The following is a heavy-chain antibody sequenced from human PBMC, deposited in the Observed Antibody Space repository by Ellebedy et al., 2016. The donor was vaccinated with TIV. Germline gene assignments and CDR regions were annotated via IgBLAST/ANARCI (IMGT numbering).Heavy chain of an antibody. CDR3: ARPKITISGVTNTFDI. Sequence: MPSETLSLTCTVSGGSIRNYYWSWIRQPPGKGLEWLGQIFNSGNTNYNPSLRSRVTISIDMSKNQFSLRLASVTAADTAVYYCARPKITISGVTNTFDIWGQGTMVTVSS. J-gene: IGHJ3*02. D-gene: IGHD3-3*01. CDR2: IFNSGNT. V-gene: IGHV4-59*01. CDR1: GGSIRNYY.